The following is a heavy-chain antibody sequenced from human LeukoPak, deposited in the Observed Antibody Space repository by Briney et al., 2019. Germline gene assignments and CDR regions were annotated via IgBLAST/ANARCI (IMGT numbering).Heavy chain of an antibody. D-gene: IGHD6-13*01. CDR1: GGSISSSSHS. CDR2: IYYTGRT. Sequence: PSETLSLTCTVSGGSISSSSHSWGWIRQPPGKGLEWTGSIYYTGRTYYNPSLKSRVTISVDTSKNQFSLKLSSVTAADTAVYYCAQSLGSSNWIGNWFDPWGQGTLATVSS. V-gene: IGHV4-39*01. J-gene: IGHJ5*02. CDR3: AQSLGSSNWIGNWFDP.